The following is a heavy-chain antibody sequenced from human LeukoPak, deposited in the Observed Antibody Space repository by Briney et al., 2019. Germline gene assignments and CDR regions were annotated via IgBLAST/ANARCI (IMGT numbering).Heavy chain of an antibody. V-gene: IGHV1-2*02. CDR2: INPSSGGT. J-gene: IGHJ4*02. CDR3: ARCGDSGTYCLDF. Sequence: GASVKVSFKASGFTFTGYYLLWVRQAPGQGLEWMGWINPSSGGTNYAQKFQARVTMTRDTSISAAYMELSRLRSDDTAVYYCARCGDSGTYCLDFWGQGTLVTVSS. D-gene: IGHD3-10*01. CDR1: GFTFTGYY.